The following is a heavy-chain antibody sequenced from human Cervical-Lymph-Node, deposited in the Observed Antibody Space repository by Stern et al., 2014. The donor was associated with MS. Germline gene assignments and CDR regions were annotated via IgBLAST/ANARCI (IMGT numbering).Heavy chain of an antibody. Sequence: DAQLVESGGGLVKPGGSLTLSCAASGFNFGTYSMNCVRQAPGKGLEWVSVISSSSSNIKYADAVKGRFTISRDNAKNSLFLQMSSLRVEDTAVYYCASTSGWFDSWGQGIQVTVSS. J-gene: IGHJ5*01. CDR2: ISSSSSNI. V-gene: IGHV3-21*01. CDR3: ASTSGWFDS. CDR1: GFNFGTYS.